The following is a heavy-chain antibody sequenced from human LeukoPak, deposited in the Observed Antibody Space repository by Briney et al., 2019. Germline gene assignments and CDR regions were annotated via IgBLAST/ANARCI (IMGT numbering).Heavy chain of an antibody. D-gene: IGHD3-16*01. CDR1: GGSVSSGTYY. CDR3: ARRSVGGGERFDY. J-gene: IGHJ4*02. CDR2: ISYSGST. Sequence: KPSETLSLTCSVSGGSVSSGTYYWTWIRQPPGKGLEWIGYISYSGSTNYSPSLKSRVTISADTSKNQFSLKLSSVTAADTAVYYCARRSVGGGERFDYWGQGILVTVSS. V-gene: IGHV4-61*01.